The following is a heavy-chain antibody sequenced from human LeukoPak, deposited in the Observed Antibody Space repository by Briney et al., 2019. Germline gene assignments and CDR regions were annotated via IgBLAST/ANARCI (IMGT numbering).Heavy chain of an antibody. V-gene: IGHV1-18*01. CDR2: ISAYNGNT. D-gene: IGHD3-10*01. CDR1: GYTFTSYG. CDR3: ARDDYYGSGSYGTGMDV. Sequence: GASVKVSCKASGYTFTSYGISWVRQAPGQGLEWMGWISAYNGNTNYAQKLQGRVTMTTDTSTSTGYMELRSLRSDDTAVYYCARDDYYGSGSYGTGMDVWGQGTTVTVSS. J-gene: IGHJ6*02.